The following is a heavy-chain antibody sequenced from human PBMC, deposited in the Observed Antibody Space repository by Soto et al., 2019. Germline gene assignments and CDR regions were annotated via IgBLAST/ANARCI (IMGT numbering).Heavy chain of an antibody. CDR2: ITPIYPTT. J-gene: IGHJ4*02. D-gene: IGHD5-18*01. V-gene: IGHV1-69*15. Sequence: QVQLVQSGAEVRKPGSSVQVSRKASGGTFYTYTFSWVRQAPGQGLEWMGSITPIYPTTNYAEKFQGRLTVTADGSTSTAYMELSRLTSDDTAVYYCARIPRYSFPTSDDLDSWGQGTLVTVSS. CDR3: ARIPRYSFPTSDDLDS. CDR1: GGTFYTYT.